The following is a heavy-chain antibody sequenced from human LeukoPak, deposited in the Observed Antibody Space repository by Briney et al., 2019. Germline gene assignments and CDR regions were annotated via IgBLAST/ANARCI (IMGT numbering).Heavy chain of an antibody. CDR2: VTISGDTT. CDR3: ARGRGRNPSGYYYYMDV. CDR1: GFIFNNYG. D-gene: IGHD2-15*01. V-gene: IGHV3-23*01. Sequence: GGSLRLSYGGSGFIFNNYGMNWVRQAPGKGLEWVSSVTISGDTTYYADSVKGRFTISRDNSKNTVILVMSSLRAEDTAVYYCARGRGRNPSGYYYYMDVWGKGTTVTISS. J-gene: IGHJ6*03.